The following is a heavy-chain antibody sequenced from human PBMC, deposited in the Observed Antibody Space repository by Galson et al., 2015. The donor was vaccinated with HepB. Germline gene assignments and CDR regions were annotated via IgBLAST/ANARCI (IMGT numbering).Heavy chain of an antibody. CDR3: ARDRGRRTYDFWSGDFDY. V-gene: IGHV3-30-3*01. Sequence: SLRLSCAASGFTFSSYAMHWVRQAPGKGLEWVAVISYDGSNKYYADSVKGRFTISRDNSKNTLYLQMNSLRAEDTAVYYCARDRGRRTYDFWSGDFDYWGQGTLVTVSS. CDR1: GFTFSSYA. J-gene: IGHJ4*02. CDR2: ISYDGSNK. D-gene: IGHD3-3*01.